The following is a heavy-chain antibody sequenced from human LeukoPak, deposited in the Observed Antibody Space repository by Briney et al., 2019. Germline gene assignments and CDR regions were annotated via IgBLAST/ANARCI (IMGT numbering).Heavy chain of an antibody. CDR1: GFTFSSYS. D-gene: IGHD3-10*01. J-gene: IGHJ5*02. Sequence: GSLRLSCAASGFTFSSYSMNWVRQAPGKGLEWVSSISSSSSYIYYADSVKGRFTISRDNAKNSLYLQMNSLRAEDTAVYYCARVGVDGSLFGPWGQGTLVTVSS. CDR3: ARVGVDGSLFGP. CDR2: ISSSSSYI. V-gene: IGHV3-21*01.